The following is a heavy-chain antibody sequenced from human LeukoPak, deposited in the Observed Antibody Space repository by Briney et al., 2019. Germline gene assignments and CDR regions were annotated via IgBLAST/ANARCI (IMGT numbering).Heavy chain of an antibody. V-gene: IGHV1-18*01. D-gene: IGHD3-16*01. CDR1: GYSSTRNG. CDR3: ARDVNYAFDY. Sequence: GASVKVSCKPSGYSSTRNGISWVRQAPGQGREWMAWISANSGNTNYAQNFQDRVTLTTDTSTSTAYMELRSLRSDDTAVYYCARDVNYAFDYWGQGTLVTVSS. J-gene: IGHJ4*02. CDR2: ISANSGNT.